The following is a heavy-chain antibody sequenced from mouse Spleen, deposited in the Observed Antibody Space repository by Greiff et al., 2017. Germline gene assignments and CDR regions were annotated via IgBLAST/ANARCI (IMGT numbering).Heavy chain of an antibody. J-gene: IGHJ4*01. CDR3: ARDGSSHKAAMDY. V-gene: IGHV1-55*01. CDR1: GYTFTSYW. Sequence: QVQLKQPGAELVKPGASVKMSCKASGYTFTSYWITWVKQRPGQGLEWIGDIYPGSGSTNYNEKFKSKATLTVDTSSSTAYMQLSSLTSEDSAVYYCARDGSSHKAAMDYWGQGTSVTVSS. CDR2: IYPGSGST. D-gene: IGHD1-1*01.